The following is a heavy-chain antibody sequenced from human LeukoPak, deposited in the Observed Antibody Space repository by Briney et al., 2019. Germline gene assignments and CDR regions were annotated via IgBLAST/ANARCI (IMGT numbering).Heavy chain of an antibody. CDR1: GYTFTSYG. CDR2: ISPYNCNT. J-gene: IGHJ3*02. CDR3: AKDYSSSRALRAFDI. V-gene: IGHV1-18*01. D-gene: IGHD6-6*01. Sequence: VASVKVSCKASGYTFTSYGISWVRQAPGQGLEGMGWISPYNCNTNYAQKLQGRVTMTTDTSTSTAYMELRSLRSDDTAVYYCAKDYSSSRALRAFDIWGQGTMVTVSS.